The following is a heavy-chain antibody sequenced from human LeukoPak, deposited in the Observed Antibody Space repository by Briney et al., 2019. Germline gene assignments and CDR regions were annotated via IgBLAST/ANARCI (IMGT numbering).Heavy chain of an antibody. V-gene: IGHV3-15*01. J-gene: IGHJ4*02. CDR3: TTGMLSLYYYGSGSSQE. D-gene: IGHD3-10*01. Sequence: GESLRLSCVVSGFTFSNAWMSWVRQAPGKGLEWVGRIKSKTDGGTTDYAAPVKGRFTISRDDSKNTLYLQMNSLKTEDTAVYYWTTGMLSLYYYGSGSSQEWGQGTLVTVSS. CDR1: GFTFSNAW. CDR2: IKSKTDGGTT.